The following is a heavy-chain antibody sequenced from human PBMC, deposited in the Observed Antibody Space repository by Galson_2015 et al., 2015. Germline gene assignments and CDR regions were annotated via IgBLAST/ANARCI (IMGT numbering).Heavy chain of an antibody. CDR1: GFTFSSYG. CDR3: ANSLNPPREWLLYFDY. D-gene: IGHD3-3*01. Sequence: SLRLSCAASGFTFSSYGMHWVRQAPGKGLEWVAVISYDGSNKYYADSVKGRFTISRDNSKNTLYLQMNSLRAEDTAVYYCANSLNPPREWLLYFDYWGQGTLVTVSS. CDR2: ISYDGSNK. J-gene: IGHJ4*02. V-gene: IGHV3-30*18.